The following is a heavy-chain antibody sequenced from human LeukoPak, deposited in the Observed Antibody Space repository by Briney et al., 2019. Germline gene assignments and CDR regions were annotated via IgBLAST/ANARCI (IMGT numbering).Heavy chain of an antibody. CDR3: ARGWLDIGDY. Sequence: GGSLRLSCAACGFTFSRYNMNWVRRAPGKGLEWVSYISRDGTTIYYADSVKGRFTISRDNAKNTLYLQMNGLRAEDTAVYYCARGWLDIGDYWGQGTLVTVSS. CDR1: GFTFSRYN. D-gene: IGHD6-19*01. J-gene: IGHJ4*02. CDR2: ISRDGTTI. V-gene: IGHV3-48*04.